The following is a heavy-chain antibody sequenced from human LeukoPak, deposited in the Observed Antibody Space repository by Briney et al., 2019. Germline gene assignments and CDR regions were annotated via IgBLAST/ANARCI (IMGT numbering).Heavy chain of an antibody. Sequence: GGSLRLSCAASGFTFSSYAMSWVRQAPGKGLEWVSAISGSGGSTYYADSVKGRFTISRDNSKNTLYLQMNSLRAEDTAVYYCAKDLRSGSYYSDAFDIWGQGTMVTVSS. CDR2: ISGSGGST. J-gene: IGHJ3*02. V-gene: IGHV3-23*01. CDR1: GFTFSSYA. D-gene: IGHD3-10*02. CDR3: AKDLRSGSYYSDAFDI.